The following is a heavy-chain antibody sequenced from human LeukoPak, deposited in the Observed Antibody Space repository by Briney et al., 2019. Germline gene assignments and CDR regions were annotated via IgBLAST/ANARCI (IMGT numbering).Heavy chain of an antibody. J-gene: IGHJ3*02. V-gene: IGHV4-39*07. Sequence: SETLSLTCTVSAGSIISSSKFWGWIRQSPGKGLEWIGSIYYSGSTYYNPSLKSRVTILVDTSKNQFSLKLSSVTAADTAVYYCARAREGTFDIWGQGTMVTVSS. CDR3: ARAREGTFDI. CDR2: IYYSGST. CDR1: AGSIISSSKF.